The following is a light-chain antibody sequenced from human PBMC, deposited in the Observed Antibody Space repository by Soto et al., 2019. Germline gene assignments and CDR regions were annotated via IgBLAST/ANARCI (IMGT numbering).Light chain of an antibody. CDR1: QIVASTS. J-gene: IGKJ2*01. Sequence: EIVLTQSPGTLSLSPGDRATLSCRASQIVASTSFAWYQQSPGQAPRLLIYAASTRASDVPDRFSGSGSGTDFPLSISRLVPEDFAVYYCHQYDGSPPYTFGQGTRLEIK. V-gene: IGKV3-20*01. CDR2: AAS. CDR3: HQYDGSPPYT.